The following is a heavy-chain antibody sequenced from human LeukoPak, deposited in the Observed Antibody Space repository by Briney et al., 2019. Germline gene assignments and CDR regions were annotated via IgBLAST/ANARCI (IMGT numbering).Heavy chain of an antibody. CDR1: GYTFTSYD. Sequence: ASVKVSCKASGYTFTSYDINWVRQATGQGLEWMGWVNPNSGNTGYAQKFQGRVTVTRNTSISTAYMELSSLRSEDTAVYYCASSSQYYDYVWGSYRPYYFDYWGQGTLVTVSS. J-gene: IGHJ4*02. V-gene: IGHV1-8*01. CDR3: ASSSQYYDYVWGSYRPYYFDY. CDR2: VNPNSGNT. D-gene: IGHD3-16*02.